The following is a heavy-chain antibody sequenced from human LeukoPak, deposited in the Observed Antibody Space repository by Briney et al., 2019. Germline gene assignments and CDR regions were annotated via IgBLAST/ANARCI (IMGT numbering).Heavy chain of an antibody. CDR2: VNPNSGNT. D-gene: IGHD3-3*01. Sequence: GASVKVSCKASGYTFTNYDVIWVRQATGQGLEWMGWVNPNSGNTGYAKKFQGRVTVTRNTAISTVYMELTSLTSEDTAVYYCARLEREAEYHFSRWVYYYYMDVWGKGTTVSVSS. V-gene: IGHV1-8*02. J-gene: IGHJ6*03. CDR1: GYTFTNYD. CDR3: ARLEREAEYHFSRWVYYYYMDV.